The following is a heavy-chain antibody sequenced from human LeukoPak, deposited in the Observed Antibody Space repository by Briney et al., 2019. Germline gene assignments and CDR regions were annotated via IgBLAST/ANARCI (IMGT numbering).Heavy chain of an antibody. V-gene: IGHV3-66*02. CDR2: IYDIGTT. CDR3: I. CDR1: GFTFSTYA. J-gene: IGHJ3*02. D-gene: IGHD4-17*01. Sequence: GGSLRLSCAASGFTFSTYAMNWVRQAPGEGLEWVSIIYDIGTTYYADSVKGRFTISRDNSQNTLYYCAKTAVTPGSSDAFDIWGQGTMVTVSS.